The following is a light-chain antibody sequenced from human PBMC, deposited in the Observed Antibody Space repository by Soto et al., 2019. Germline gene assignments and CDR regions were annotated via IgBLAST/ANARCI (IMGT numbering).Light chain of an antibody. Sequence: EVVMTQSPATLSVSPGERATLSCRASQTVSRNLAWYQQRPGQAPRLLIYDASTRATGIPARFSGSGSGTEFTLTISSLQSEDFAVYYCQQYDDWPLTFGQGTRLEIK. CDR1: QTVSRN. V-gene: IGKV3-15*01. J-gene: IGKJ5*01. CDR2: DAS. CDR3: QQYDDWPLT.